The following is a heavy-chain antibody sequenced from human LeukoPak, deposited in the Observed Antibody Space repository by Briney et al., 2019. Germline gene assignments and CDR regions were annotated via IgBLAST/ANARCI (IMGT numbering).Heavy chain of an antibody. CDR1: GFTVSTNY. Sequence: GGSLRLSCAASGFTVSTNYMSWVRQAPGKGLEWVSILYSGGSTYYADSVQGRFTISRDNSKNMLFLQMNSLRAEDTAMYYCVRDRGYCSGGTCYALWDYWGQGTLVTVSS. J-gene: IGHJ4*02. V-gene: IGHV3-66*01. D-gene: IGHD2-15*01. CDR3: VRDRGYCSGGTCYALWDY. CDR2: LYSGGST.